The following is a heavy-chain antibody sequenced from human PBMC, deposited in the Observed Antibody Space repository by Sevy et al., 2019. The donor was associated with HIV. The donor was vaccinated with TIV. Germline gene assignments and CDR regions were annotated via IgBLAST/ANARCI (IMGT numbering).Heavy chain of an antibody. V-gene: IGHV3-23*01. CDR2: ISGSGGST. CDR3: AKEYYYFDL. J-gene: IGHJ2*01. CDR1: GFTFRSYA. D-gene: IGHD1-26*01. Sequence: GGSLRLSCAASGFTFRSYAMSWVRQAPGKGLEWVAGISGSGGSTKFADSVKGRFTISRDNSKNTLYLQMNSLRAEDTAVYYCAKEYYYFDLWGRGTLATVSS.